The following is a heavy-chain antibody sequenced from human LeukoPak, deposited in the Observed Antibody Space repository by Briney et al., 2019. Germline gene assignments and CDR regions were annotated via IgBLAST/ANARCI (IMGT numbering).Heavy chain of an antibody. CDR2: IYTSGST. D-gene: IGHD3-22*01. Sequence: SETLSLTCTVSGGSISSYYWSWIRQPAGKGLEWIGRIYTSGSTNYNPSLKSRVTMSVDTSKNQFSLKLSSVTAADTAVYYRARGIASSSGSIWFDPWGQGTLVTVSS. V-gene: IGHV4-4*07. J-gene: IGHJ5*02. CDR1: GGSISSYY. CDR3: ARGIASSSGSIWFDP.